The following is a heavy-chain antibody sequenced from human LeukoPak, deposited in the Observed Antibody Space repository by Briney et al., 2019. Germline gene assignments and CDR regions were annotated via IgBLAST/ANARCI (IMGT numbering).Heavy chain of an antibody. D-gene: IGHD3-22*01. V-gene: IGHV4-34*01. Sequence: PSETLSLTCAVYGGSFSGYYWSWIRQPPGKGLEWIGEINHSGSTNYNPSLKSRVTISVDTSKNQFSLKLSSVTAADTAVYYCARTKAVVSPSFDYWGQGTLVTVSS. CDR2: INHSGST. CDR3: ARTKAVVSPSFDY. CDR1: GGSFSGYY. J-gene: IGHJ4*02.